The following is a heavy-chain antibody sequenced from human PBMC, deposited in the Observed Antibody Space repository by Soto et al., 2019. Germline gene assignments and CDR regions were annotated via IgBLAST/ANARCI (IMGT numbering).Heavy chain of an antibody. CDR2: IYYSGST. Sequence: SETLSLTCTVSGGSISSGGYYWSWIRQHPGKGLEWIGYIYYSGSTYYNPSLKSRVTISVDTSKNQFSLKLSSVTAADTAVYYCARVPDSDGLAMDVWGKGTTVTVSS. CDR3: ARVPDSDGLAMDV. CDR1: GGSISSGGYY. D-gene: IGHD1-1*01. J-gene: IGHJ6*03. V-gene: IGHV4-31*03.